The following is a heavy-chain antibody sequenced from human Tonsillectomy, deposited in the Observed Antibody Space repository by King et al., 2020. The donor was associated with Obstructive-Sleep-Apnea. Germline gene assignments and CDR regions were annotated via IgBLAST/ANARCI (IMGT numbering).Heavy chain of an antibody. J-gene: IGHJ6*02. Sequence: VKLVESGGGLVQPGGSLRLSCAASGFTFSNCWMSWVRQAPGKGLEWVANTKQDGSEKYYVVSVKGRFTISRDNAKNSLFLQMNSLRAADTAVYFCGRGLFVAYVDYGMDVWGHGTTVTVSS. CDR3: GRGLFVAYVDYGMDV. CDR1: GFTFSNCW. D-gene: IGHD5-12*01. CDR2: TKQDGSEK. V-gene: IGHV3-7*03.